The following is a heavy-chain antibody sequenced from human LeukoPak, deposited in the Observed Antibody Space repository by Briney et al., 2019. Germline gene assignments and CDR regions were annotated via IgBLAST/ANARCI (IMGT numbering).Heavy chain of an antibody. V-gene: IGHV4-59*08. J-gene: IGHJ3*02. CDR1: GGSISSYY. CDR2: IYYSGST. D-gene: IGHD3-10*01. CDR3: ARAMRPYGNDALDI. Sequence: PSETLSLTCTVSGGSISSYYWSWIRQPPGKGLEWMGYIYYSGSTNYNPSLKSRAIISVDTSKSQISLKLTSVTAADTALYYCARAMRPYGNDALDIWGQGTMVTVSS.